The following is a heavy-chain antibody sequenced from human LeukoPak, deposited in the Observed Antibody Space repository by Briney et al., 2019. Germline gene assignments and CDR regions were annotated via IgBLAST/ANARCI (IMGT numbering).Heavy chain of an antibody. D-gene: IGHD3-22*01. Sequence: AGESLKISCKGSGYIFSNYWIGWVRQMPGKGLEWMGIIYPGDSDTRNSPSFQGQVTISADKSISTAYLQWSSLKASDTAMYYCARRYYYDSSGSTFDYWGQGTQVTVSS. CDR3: ARRYYYDSSGSTFDY. CDR2: IYPGDSDT. CDR1: GYIFSNYW. J-gene: IGHJ4*02. V-gene: IGHV5-51*01.